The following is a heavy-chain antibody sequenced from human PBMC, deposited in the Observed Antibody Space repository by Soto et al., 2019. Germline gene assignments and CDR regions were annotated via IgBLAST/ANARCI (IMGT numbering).Heavy chain of an antibody. V-gene: IGHV4-28*01. CDR2: IYYSGNT. CDR1: GYSISNTNW. CDR3: ARLGDSSGNHAYWFDP. J-gene: IGHJ5*02. D-gene: IGHD3-10*01. Sequence: QVQLQESGPGLVKPSDTLSLTCAVSGYSISNTNWWGWIRQPPGKGLEWIGYIYYSGNTYYNPSLERRVTMSVDTSKDQFSLKLSSVTAVDTAVYYCARLGDSSGNHAYWFDPWGQGTLVTVSS.